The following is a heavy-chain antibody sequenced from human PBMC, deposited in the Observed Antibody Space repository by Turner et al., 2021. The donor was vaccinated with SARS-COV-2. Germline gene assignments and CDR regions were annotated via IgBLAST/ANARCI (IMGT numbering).Heavy chain of an antibody. J-gene: IGHJ3*02. Sequence: QVQLVESGGGVLQPGRSLRLSCAASGFTFSSHGMHWVRRAQGKGLEWGEVIWNDGSQKYYADSVKGRFTITRENSKNMVYLQMNSLRAEDTAVYYCARLDDSGHWGAFDIWGQGTMVTVSS. D-gene: IGHD3-22*01. CDR3: ARLDDSGHWGAFDI. CDR2: IWNDGSQK. CDR1: GFTFSSHG. V-gene: IGHV3-33*01.